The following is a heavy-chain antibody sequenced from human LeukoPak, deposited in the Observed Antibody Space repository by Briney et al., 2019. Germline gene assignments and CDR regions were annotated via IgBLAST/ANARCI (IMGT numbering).Heavy chain of an antibody. CDR1: GVSISSSSYY. J-gene: IGHJ6*02. CDR2: MYYSGNT. CDR3: ARESEVSGSLRWYYYYAMDV. Sequence: SETLSLTCTVSGVSISSSSYYWGWIRQPPGKGLEWIGSMYYSGNTYYNPSLKSRVTISVDTSKNQFSLKLSSVTAADTAVYYCARESEVSGSLRWYYYYAMDVWGQGTTVTVSS. D-gene: IGHD3-22*01. V-gene: IGHV4-39*07.